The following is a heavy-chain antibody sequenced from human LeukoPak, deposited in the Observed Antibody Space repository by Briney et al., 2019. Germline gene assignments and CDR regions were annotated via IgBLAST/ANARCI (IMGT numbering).Heavy chain of an antibody. D-gene: IGHD2-15*01. CDR1: GGSFSGYY. Sequence: SETLSLTCAVYGGSFSGYYWSWIRQPPGKGLEWIGEINHSGSTNYNSSLKSRVTISVDTSKNQFSLKLSSVTAADTAVYYCARGLYRSGGSCTYHFDYWGQGTLVTVSS. CDR3: ARGLYRSGGSCTYHFDY. V-gene: IGHV4-34*01. CDR2: INHSGST. J-gene: IGHJ4*02.